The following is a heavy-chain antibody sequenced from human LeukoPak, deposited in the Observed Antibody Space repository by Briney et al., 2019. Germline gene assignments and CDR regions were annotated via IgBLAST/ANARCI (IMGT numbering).Heavy chain of an antibody. CDR2: IRYDGSNK. J-gene: IGHJ4*02. Sequence: GGSLRLSCAASGFTFSSYGMHWVRQAPGKGLEWVAFIRYDGSNKYYADSVKGRFTISRDNSKNTLYLQMNSLRAEDTAVYYCAKVNLGPATYCGGDCFHPPDYWGQGTLVTVSS. V-gene: IGHV3-30*02. CDR3: AKVNLGPATYCGGDCFHPPDY. CDR1: GFTFSSYG. D-gene: IGHD2-21*02.